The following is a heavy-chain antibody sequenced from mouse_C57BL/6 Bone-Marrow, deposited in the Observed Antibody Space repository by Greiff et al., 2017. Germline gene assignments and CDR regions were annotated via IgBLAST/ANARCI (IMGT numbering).Heavy chain of an antibody. Sequence: QVQLQQSGPGLVQPSQSLSITCTVSGFSLTSYGVHWVRQSPGTGLEWLGVIWSGGSTDYNAAFISRLSISKDNSKSQVFFKMNSLQADDTAIYYCAREDYDYDVGWFAYWGQGTLVTVSA. CDR2: IWSGGST. CDR3: AREDYDYDVGWFAY. D-gene: IGHD2-4*01. CDR1: GFSLTSYG. V-gene: IGHV2-2*01. J-gene: IGHJ3*01.